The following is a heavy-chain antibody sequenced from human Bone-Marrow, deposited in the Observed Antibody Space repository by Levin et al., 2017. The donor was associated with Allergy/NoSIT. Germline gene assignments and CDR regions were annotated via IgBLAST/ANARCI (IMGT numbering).Heavy chain of an antibody. CDR1: GFTFSSYG. J-gene: IGHJ4*02. D-gene: IGHD5-12*01. CDR2: IWYDGSNK. V-gene: IGHV3-33*01. Sequence: PGGSLRLSCAASGFTFSSYGMHWVRQAPGKGLEWVAVIWYDGSNKYYADSVKGRFTISRDNSKNTLYLQMNSLRAEDTAVYYCARAGEYSGYDFDYWGQGTLVTVSS. CDR3: ARAGEYSGYDFDY.